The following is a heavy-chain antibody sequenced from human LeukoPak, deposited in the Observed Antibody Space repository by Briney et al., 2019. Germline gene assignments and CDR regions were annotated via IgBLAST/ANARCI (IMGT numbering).Heavy chain of an antibody. CDR2: IRYDGSNK. D-gene: IGHD2-2*01. Sequence: GGSLRLSCAASGFTVSSNYMSWVRQAPGKGLEWVAFIRYDGSNKYYADSVKGRFTISRDNSKNTLYLQMNSLRAEDTAVYYCAKDRGGGVPAATHFDYWGQGTLVTVSS. CDR1: GFTVSSNY. V-gene: IGHV3-30*02. CDR3: AKDRGGGVPAATHFDY. J-gene: IGHJ4*02.